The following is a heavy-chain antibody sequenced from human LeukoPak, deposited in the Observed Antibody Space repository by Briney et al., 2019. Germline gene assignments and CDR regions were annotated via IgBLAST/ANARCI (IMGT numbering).Heavy chain of an antibody. CDR2: ISTRSSYI. CDR1: GFTFGGFG. D-gene: IGHD4-17*01. J-gene: IGHJ4*02. V-gene: IGHV3-21*01. Sequence: GGSLRLSCAASGFTFGGFGMNGGRQAPGKGLEWVSSISTRSSYIYYADSVKGRFTVSRDNAKSSLYLQMNSLRAEDTAVYYCARLFPYGDYGGGGDYWGQGTLVTVSS. CDR3: ARLFPYGDYGGGGDY.